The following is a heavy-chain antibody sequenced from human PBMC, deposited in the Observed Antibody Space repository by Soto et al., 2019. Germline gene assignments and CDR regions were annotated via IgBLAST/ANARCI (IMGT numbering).Heavy chain of an antibody. CDR1: GFIFSMYW. J-gene: IGHJ4*02. V-gene: IGHV3-74*01. CDR3: TGGPRPTSIGTGAF. Sequence: PGGSLRLSCETSGFIFSMYWMHWVRQVPGKGPQWVARITDDGSTTYYAASVEGRFTISRDNAKNALYLQMTSLRADDTAVYYCTGGPRPTSIGTGAFWGQGTLVTVSS. D-gene: IGHD3-10*01. CDR2: ITDDGSTT.